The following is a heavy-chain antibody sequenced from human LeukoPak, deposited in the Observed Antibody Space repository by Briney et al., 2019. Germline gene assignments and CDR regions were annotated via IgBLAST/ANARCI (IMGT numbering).Heavy chain of an antibody. CDR2: INPSGGST. V-gene: IGHV1-46*01. CDR1: GYTFASYY. Sequence: GASVKVSCKASGYTFASYYMHWVRQAPGRGLEWMGIINPSGGSTTYAQKFQGRVTMTRDTSTSTVYMELSSLRSEDTAVYYCARDSTPTYYSGTYYFEYWGQGTLVTVSS. J-gene: IGHJ4*02. D-gene: IGHD1-26*01. CDR3: ARDSTPTYYSGTYYFEY.